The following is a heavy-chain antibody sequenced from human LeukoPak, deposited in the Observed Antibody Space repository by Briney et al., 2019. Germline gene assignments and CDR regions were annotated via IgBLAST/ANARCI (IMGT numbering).Heavy chain of an antibody. V-gene: IGHV4-39*01. CDR2: IYYSGST. J-gene: IGHJ4*02. Sequence: SETLSLACTVSGGSISSSSYYWGWIRQPPGKGLEWIGSIYYSGSTYYNPSLKSRVSISVDTSKNQFSLKLSSVTAADTAVYYCASVLLRLLDYWGQGTLVTVSS. CDR1: GGSISSSSYY. D-gene: IGHD4-17*01. CDR3: ASVLLRLLDY.